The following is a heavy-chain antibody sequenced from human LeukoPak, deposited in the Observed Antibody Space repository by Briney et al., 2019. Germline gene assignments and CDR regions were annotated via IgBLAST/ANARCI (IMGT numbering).Heavy chain of an antibody. J-gene: IGHJ4*02. CDR3: AKGGYSSSWYGYFDY. CDR2: ISGSGGST. Sequence: GGSLRLSCAASGFTFSSYAMSWVRQAPGKGLEWVSAISGSGGSTYYADSVKGRSTISRDNSKNTLYLQMNSLRAEDTAVYYCAKGGYSSSWYGYFDYWGQGTLVTVSS. V-gene: IGHV3-23*01. CDR1: GFTFSSYA. D-gene: IGHD6-13*01.